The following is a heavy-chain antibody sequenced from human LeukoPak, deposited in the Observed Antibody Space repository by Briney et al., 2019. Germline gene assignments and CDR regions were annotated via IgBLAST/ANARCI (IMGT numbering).Heavy chain of an antibody. CDR2: INHSGST. CDR1: GGSFSGYY. CDR3: ARHRSRILPPFDY. Sequence: SETLSLTCAVYGGSFSGYYWSWIRQPPGKGLEWIGEINHSGSTNYNPSLKSRATISVDTSKNQFSLTLSAVTAADTAVYYCARHRSRILPPFDYWGQGTLVPVS. J-gene: IGHJ4*02. V-gene: IGHV4-34*01. D-gene: IGHD3-9*01.